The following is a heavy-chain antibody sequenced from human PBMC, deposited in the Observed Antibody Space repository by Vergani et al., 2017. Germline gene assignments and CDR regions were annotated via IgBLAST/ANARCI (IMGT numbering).Heavy chain of an antibody. CDR2: IYYSGST. V-gene: IGHV4-31*03. CDR3: AREGYDILTGLPYYMDV. J-gene: IGHJ6*03. Sequence: QVQLQESGPGLVKPSQTLSLTCTVTGGSISSGGYYWSWIRQHPGKGLEWIGYIYYSGSTYYNPSLKSRVTISVDTSKNQFSLKLSSVTAADTAVYYCAREGYDILTGLPYYMDVWGKGTTVTVSS. D-gene: IGHD3-9*01. CDR1: GGSISSGGYY.